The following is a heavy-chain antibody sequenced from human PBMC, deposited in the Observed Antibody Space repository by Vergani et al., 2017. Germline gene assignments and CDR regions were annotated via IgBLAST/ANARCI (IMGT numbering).Heavy chain of an antibody. CDR1: GGPVSSVRYY. Sequence: QVQLQESGPGLVKPSETLSLTRTVPGGPVSSVRYYRSSIRQPPGKGLEWIGYVYYSGSNNHNPSLKSPVTISVDTSKNQFSLKLSSVTAADTAVYYCARVGSSTTVVTPGGNYYYYGMDVWGQGTTVTVSS. V-gene: IGHV4-61*01. D-gene: IGHD4-23*01. J-gene: IGHJ6*02. CDR3: ARVGSSTTVVTPGGNYYYYGMDV. CDR2: VYYSGSN.